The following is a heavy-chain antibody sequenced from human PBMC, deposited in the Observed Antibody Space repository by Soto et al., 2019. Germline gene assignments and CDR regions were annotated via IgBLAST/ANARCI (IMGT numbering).Heavy chain of an antibody. CDR1: GGSFSGYY. J-gene: IGHJ4*02. V-gene: IGHV4-34*01. CDR3: ARGTVWFGELSTRQDFDY. D-gene: IGHD3-10*01. Sequence: ASETLSLTCAVYGGSFSGYYWSWIRQPPGKGLEWIGEINHSGSTNYNPSLKSRVTISVDTSKNQFSLKLSSVTAADTAVYYCARGTVWFGELSTRQDFDYWGQGTLVTVSS. CDR2: INHSGST.